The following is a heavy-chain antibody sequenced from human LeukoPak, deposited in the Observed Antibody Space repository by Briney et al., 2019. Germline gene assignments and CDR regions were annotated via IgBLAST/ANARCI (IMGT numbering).Heavy chain of an antibody. J-gene: IGHJ6*02. CDR1: GGSFSGYY. V-gene: IGHV4-34*01. CDR2: INHSGST. Sequence: SETLSLTCAVYGGSFSGYYWSWIRQPPGKGLEWIGEINHSGSTNYNPSLKSRVTISVDTSKNQFSLKLGSVTAADTSVYYCARHLPYRGMDVWGQGTTVTVSS. CDR3: ARHLPYRGMDV. D-gene: IGHD1-26*01.